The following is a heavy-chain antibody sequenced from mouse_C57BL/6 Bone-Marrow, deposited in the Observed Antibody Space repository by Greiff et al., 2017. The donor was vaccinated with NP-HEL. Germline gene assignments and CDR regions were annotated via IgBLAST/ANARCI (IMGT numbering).Heavy chain of an antibody. CDR3: ARHVGAGGAWFAY. CDR1: GFTFSSYG. J-gene: IGHJ3*01. Sequence: EVKLVESGGDLVKPGGSLKLSCAASGFTFSSYGMSWVRQTPDKRLEWVATISSGGSYTYYPDSVKGRFTISRDNAKNTLYLQMSSLKSEDTAMYYCARHVGAGGAWFAYWGQGTLVTVSA. D-gene: IGHD3-3*01. V-gene: IGHV5-6*01. CDR2: ISSGGSYT.